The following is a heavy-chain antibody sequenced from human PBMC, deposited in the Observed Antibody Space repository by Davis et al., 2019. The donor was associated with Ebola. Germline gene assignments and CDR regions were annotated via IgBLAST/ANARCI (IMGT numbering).Heavy chain of an antibody. V-gene: IGHV3-53*01. CDR3: AKDTSNIWFDI. J-gene: IGHJ3*02. CDR2: IYSRGTT. CDR1: GFTFSSYS. D-gene: IGHD1-26*01. Sequence: PGGSLRLSCAASGFTFSSYSMNWVRQAPGKGLEWVAVIYSRGTTYYADSVKGRFTISRDNSKNTLYLQMNGLRVEDTAIYYCAKDTSNIWFDIWGQGTNVTVSS.